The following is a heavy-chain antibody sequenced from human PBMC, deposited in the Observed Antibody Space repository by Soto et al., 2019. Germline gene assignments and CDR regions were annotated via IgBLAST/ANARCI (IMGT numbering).Heavy chain of an antibody. D-gene: IGHD5-12*01. Sequence: SVKVSCKASGGTFSSYAISWVRQAPGQGLEWMGGIIPIFGTANYAQKFQGRVTITADESTSTAYMELSSLRSEVTAVYYCARGYRGVATLDWFDPWGQGTLVTVSS. V-gene: IGHV1-69*13. CDR3: ARGYRGVATLDWFDP. CDR1: GGTFSSYA. J-gene: IGHJ5*01. CDR2: IIPIFGTA.